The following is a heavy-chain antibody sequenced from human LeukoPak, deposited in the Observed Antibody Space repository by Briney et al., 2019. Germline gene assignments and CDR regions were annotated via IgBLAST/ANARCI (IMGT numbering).Heavy chain of an antibody. CDR2: ISWNSGSI. D-gene: IGHD4-17*01. J-gene: IGHJ6*02. CDR1: GFTFRSHW. CDR3: AKVYGDYYYGMDV. Sequence: GGSLRLSCAASGFTFRSHWMQWVRQAPGKGLEWVSGISWNSGSIGYADSVKGRFTISRDNAKNSLYLQMNSLRAEDTALYYCAKVYGDYYYGMDVWGQGTTVTVSS. V-gene: IGHV3-9*01.